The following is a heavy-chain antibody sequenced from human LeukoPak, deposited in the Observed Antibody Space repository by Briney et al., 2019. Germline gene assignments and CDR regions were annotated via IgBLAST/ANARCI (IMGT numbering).Heavy chain of an antibody. V-gene: IGHV4-39*07. CDR2: IYFSGST. CDR1: GGSISSSSYY. Sequence: SETLSLTCTVSGGSISSSSYYWGWIRQPPGKGLEWIGSIYFSGSTYYNPSLKSRVTISVDTSKNQFSLKLSSVTAADTAVYYCASTRPGYGSSNFDYWGQGTLVTVSS. CDR3: ASTRPGYGSSNFDY. J-gene: IGHJ4*02. D-gene: IGHD3-10*01.